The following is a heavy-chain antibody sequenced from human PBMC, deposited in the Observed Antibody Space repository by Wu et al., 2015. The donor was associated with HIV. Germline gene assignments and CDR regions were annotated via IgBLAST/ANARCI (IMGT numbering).Heavy chain of an antibody. CDR2: ITPLSGRP. J-gene: IGHJ1*01. CDR1: GGTFINNA. Sequence: QVQLVQSGAEVKKPGSSVKVSCKASGGTFINNAVNWVRQAPGEGLEWMGRITPLSGRPNYAQRFQGRLTITADGSTNTAYMELSSLGSEDTAVYYCASQTGYSSSWYGTGENFQHWGQGTLVTVSS. D-gene: IGHD6-13*01. V-gene: IGHV1-69*13. CDR3: ASQTGYSSSWYGTGENFQH.